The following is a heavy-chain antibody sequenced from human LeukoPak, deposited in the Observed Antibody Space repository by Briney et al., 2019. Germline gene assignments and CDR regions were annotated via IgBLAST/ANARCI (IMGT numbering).Heavy chain of an antibody. CDR2: IRQDGDTK. V-gene: IGHV3-7*03. D-gene: IGHD6-13*01. CDR3: ARSLPYGTTWYGRSDF. CDR1: GFPFNAYW. Sequence: GGSLRLSCAASGFPFNAYWMSWVRQAPGKGLEWVSNIRQDGDTKYYVDSVKGRFTISRDNAMNSLYLQMNSLRAEDTAIYYCARSLPYGTTWYGRSDFWGQGTLVTVSS. J-gene: IGHJ4*02.